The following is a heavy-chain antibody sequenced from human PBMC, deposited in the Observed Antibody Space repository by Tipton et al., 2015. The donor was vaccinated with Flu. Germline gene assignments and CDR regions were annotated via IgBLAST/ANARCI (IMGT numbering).Heavy chain of an antibody. Sequence: SLRLSCAASGFTFSGSAMHWVRQASGKGLEWVGRIRSKANSYATAYAASVKGRFTISRDDSKNTAYLQMNSLKTEDTAVYYCTRQATVTTLTFYPWGQGTLVPVSS. V-gene: IGHV3-73*01. D-gene: IGHD4-11*01. CDR1: GFTFSGSA. CDR3: TRQATVTTLTFYP. J-gene: IGHJ5*02. CDR2: IRSKANSYAT.